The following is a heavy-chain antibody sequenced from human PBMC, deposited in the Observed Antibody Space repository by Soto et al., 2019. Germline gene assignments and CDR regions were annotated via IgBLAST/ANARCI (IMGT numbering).Heavy chain of an antibody. CDR3: AKDRYYGDFYFDY. CDR2: ISGSGGST. D-gene: IGHD4-17*01. Sequence: GGSLRLSCAASGFTFSSYAMNWVRQAPGKGLEWVSAISGSGGSTYYADSVKGRFTISRDNSKNTLYLQMNSLRAEDTAVYYCAKDRYYGDFYFDYWGQGTLVTVSS. J-gene: IGHJ4*02. CDR1: GFTFSSYA. V-gene: IGHV3-23*01.